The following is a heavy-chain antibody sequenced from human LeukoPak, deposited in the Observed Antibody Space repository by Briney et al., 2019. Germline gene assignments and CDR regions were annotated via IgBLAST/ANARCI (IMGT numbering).Heavy chain of an antibody. CDR1: EFSFSSYE. CDR2: ISSSGSPI. Sequence: PGGSLRLSCAASEFSFSSYEMNWVRQAPGEGLEWVSYISSSGSPIYYADSVKGRFTISRDNAKNSLYLQMNSLRAEDTAVYYCARGYSSGYYAPFFDYWGQGTLVTVSS. V-gene: IGHV3-48*03. D-gene: IGHD3-22*01. J-gene: IGHJ4*02. CDR3: ARGYSSGYYAPFFDY.